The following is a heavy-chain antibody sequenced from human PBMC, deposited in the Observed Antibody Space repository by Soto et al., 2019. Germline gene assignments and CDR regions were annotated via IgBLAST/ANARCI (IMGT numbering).Heavy chain of an antibody. J-gene: IGHJ6*02. Sequence: PGESLKISCKGSGYSFTSYWISWVRQMPGKGLEWMGRIDPSDSYTNYSPSFQGHVTISADKSISTAYLQWSSLKASDTAMYYCARQYDFWSGFSQPTYYYCMDVWGQGTTVTVSS. V-gene: IGHV5-10-1*01. CDR1: GYSFTSYW. CDR2: IDPSDSYT. D-gene: IGHD3-3*01. CDR3: ARQYDFWSGFSQPTYYYCMDV.